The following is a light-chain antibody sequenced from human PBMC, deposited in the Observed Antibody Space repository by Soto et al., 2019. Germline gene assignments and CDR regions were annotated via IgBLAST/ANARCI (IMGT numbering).Light chain of an antibody. Sequence: DIQMTQSPTSLSASVGDRVTITCRASQGIRNFVAWYQQKPGKAPKLLIYAASTFHSVVQSRFSGSGCGTDFTITSSSLQPEAVATYSCQKYSSVPVFGPGTKVEIK. J-gene: IGKJ3*01. V-gene: IGKV1-27*01. CDR1: QGIRNF. CDR3: QKYSSVPV. CDR2: AAS.